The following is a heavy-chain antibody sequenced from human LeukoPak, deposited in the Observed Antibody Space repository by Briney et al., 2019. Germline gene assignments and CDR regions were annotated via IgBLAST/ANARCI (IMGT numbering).Heavy chain of an antibody. V-gene: IGHV5-51*01. CDR3: ARRSGRNWFDP. J-gene: IGHJ5*02. Sequence: GESLKISCKSSGHSFTTYWIGWVRQMPGKGLEWMGIIYPGDSDTRYSPSFQGQVTISADKSISTAYLQWSSLKASDTAMYYCARRSGRNWFDPWGQGTLVTVSS. CDR1: GHSFTTYW. CDR2: IYPGDSDT. D-gene: IGHD3-3*01.